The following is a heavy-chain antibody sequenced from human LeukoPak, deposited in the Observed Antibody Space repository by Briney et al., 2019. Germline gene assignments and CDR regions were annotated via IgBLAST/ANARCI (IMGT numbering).Heavy chain of an antibody. V-gene: IGHV4-30-4*08. CDR2: IYYSGST. CDR3: ARETTVVPYYLDY. Sequence: PSQTLSLTCTVSGGSISSGDYYWRWIRQPPGKGLEWIGYIYYSGSTYYNPSLKSRVTISVDTSKNQFSLKLSSVTAADTAVYYCARETTVVPYYLDYWGQGTLVTVSS. J-gene: IGHJ4*02. D-gene: IGHD4-23*01. CDR1: GGSISSGDYY.